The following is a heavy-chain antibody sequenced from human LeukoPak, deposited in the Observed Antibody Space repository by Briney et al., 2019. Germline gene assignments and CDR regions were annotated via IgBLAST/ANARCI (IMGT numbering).Heavy chain of an antibody. CDR1: GFTFSSYW. D-gene: IGHD6-13*01. J-gene: IGHJ6*02. Sequence: GGSPRLSCAASGFTFSSYWMYWVRHAPGKGLVWVSRINSDGSSTSYADSVKGRFTISRDNAKNTLYLQMNSLRAEDTAVYYCAREGVWRQQLVDYYYGMDVWGQGTTVTVSS. CDR3: AREGVWRQQLVDYYYGMDV. CDR2: INSDGSST. V-gene: IGHV3-74*01.